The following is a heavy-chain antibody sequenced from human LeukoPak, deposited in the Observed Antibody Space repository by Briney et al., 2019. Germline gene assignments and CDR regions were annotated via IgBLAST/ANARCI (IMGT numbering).Heavy chain of an antibody. D-gene: IGHD1-26*01. CDR3: ATDGWELTKDAFDI. Sequence: GASVKVSCKVSGYTLTELSMHWVRQAPGKGLEWMGGFDPEDGETIYAQKFQGRVTMTEDTSTDTAYMELSSLRSEDTAVYYCATDGWELTKDAFDIWGQGTMVTVSS. V-gene: IGHV1-24*01. CDR1: GYTLTELS. CDR2: FDPEDGET. J-gene: IGHJ3*02.